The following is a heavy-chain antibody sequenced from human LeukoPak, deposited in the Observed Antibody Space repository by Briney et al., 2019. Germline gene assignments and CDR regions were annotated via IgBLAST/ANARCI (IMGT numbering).Heavy chain of an antibody. J-gene: IGHJ4*02. CDR1: GFTFNNYA. CDR2: ISGFGGST. V-gene: IGHV3-23*01. Sequence: GGSLRLSCAASGFTFNNYAMNWVRQAPGKGLEWVSGISGFGGSTYYAPSVKGRLTISRDNFGNTLYLHLDSLRVEDTAIYYCARRSGSSWSSFDYWGQGALVTVSS. CDR3: ARRSGSSWSSFDY. D-gene: IGHD6-13*01.